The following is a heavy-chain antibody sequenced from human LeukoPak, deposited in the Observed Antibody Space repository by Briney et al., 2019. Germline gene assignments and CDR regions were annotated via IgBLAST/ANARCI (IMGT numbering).Heavy chain of an antibody. CDR2: IYPGDSDT. D-gene: IGHD1-26*01. Sequence: GESLKISCQVSEYTFSNYWIGWVRQMPGKGLEWMGIIYPGDSDTRYSPSFQGQVTISADKSISTAYLQWSSLKASDTAMYYCARRSGSYYSGGDYWGQGTLVTVSS. CDR1: EYTFSNYW. J-gene: IGHJ4*02. V-gene: IGHV5-51*01. CDR3: ARRSGSYYSGGDY.